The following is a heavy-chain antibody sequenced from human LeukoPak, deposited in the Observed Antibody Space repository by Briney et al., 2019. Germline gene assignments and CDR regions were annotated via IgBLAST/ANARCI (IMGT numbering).Heavy chain of an antibody. CDR2: IYHSEST. CDR1: GYSISSGYY. J-gene: IGHJ4*02. CDR3: ARRGYSYPFDY. Sequence: SETLSLTCTVSGYSISSGYYWGWIRQPPGKGLEWLGSIYHSESTYYNPSLKSRVTISVDTSKNQFPLKLSSVTAADTAVYYCARRGYSYPFDYWGQGTLVTVSS. V-gene: IGHV4-38-2*02. D-gene: IGHD5-18*01.